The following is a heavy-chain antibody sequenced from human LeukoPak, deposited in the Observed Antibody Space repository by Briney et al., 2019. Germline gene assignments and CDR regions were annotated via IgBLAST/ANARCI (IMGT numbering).Heavy chain of an antibody. J-gene: IGHJ4*02. V-gene: IGHV4-59*01. CDR1: GGSISSYY. D-gene: IGHD3-3*01. CDR2: IYYSGST. CDR3: ARAEYRFLEWLLLDY. Sequence: SETLSLTCTVSGGSISSYYWSWIRQPPGKGLEWIGYIYYSGSTYYNPSLKSRVTISVDTSKNQFSLKLSSVTAADTAVYYCARAEYRFLEWLLLDYWGQGTLVTVSS.